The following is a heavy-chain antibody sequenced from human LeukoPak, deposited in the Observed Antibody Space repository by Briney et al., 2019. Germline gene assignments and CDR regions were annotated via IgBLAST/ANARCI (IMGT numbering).Heavy chain of an antibody. V-gene: IGHV3-11*01. J-gene: IGHJ4*02. Sequence: PGGSLRLSCAASGFTFSDYYMSWIRQAPGKGLEWVSYISSSGSTIYYADSVKGRFTISRDNAKNSLYLQMNSLRAEDTAVYYCAKDSMWLLDKDGIDYWGQGTLVTVSS. CDR2: ISSSGSTI. D-gene: IGHD5-12*01. CDR1: GFTFSDYY. CDR3: AKDSMWLLDKDGIDY.